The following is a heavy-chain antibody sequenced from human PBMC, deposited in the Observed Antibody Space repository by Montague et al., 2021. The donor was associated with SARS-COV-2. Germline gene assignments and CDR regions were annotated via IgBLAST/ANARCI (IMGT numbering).Heavy chain of an antibody. Sequence: SETLSLTCTVSGGSVRSYYWIWIRQPPAKGMEWIGYISYSGSTKYNPSLTSRVTMSVDTSKNQFSLKVNSVTAADTAVYYCTRHYSATLPAVYWGQGTLVTVSS. CDR3: TRHYSATLPAVY. V-gene: IGHV4-59*08. D-gene: IGHD2-15*01. J-gene: IGHJ4*02. CDR1: GGSVRSYY. CDR2: ISYSGST.